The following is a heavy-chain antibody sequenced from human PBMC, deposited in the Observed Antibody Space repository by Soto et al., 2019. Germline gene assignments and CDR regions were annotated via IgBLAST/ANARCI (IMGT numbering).Heavy chain of an antibody. CDR3: AKIGVAGTYFDY. CDR2: ISGSGGST. D-gene: IGHD6-19*01. Sequence: EVQMLESGGGLVQPGGSLRLSCAASGFTFSSYAMSWVRQAPGKGLEWVSAISGSGGSTYYADSVKGRFTISRDNSKNTLYLQMNSLRAEDTAAYYCAKIGVAGTYFDYWGQGTLVTVSS. J-gene: IGHJ4*02. CDR1: GFTFSSYA. V-gene: IGHV3-23*01.